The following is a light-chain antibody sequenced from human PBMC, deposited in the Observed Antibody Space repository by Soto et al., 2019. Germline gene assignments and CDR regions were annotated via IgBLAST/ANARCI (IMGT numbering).Light chain of an antibody. V-gene: IGKV3-15*01. Sequence: EVVLTQSPDTLSLSPGETATLSCRASQSVDRYVAWYQQKPGQAPRLLIYGASPRATGIPARFSGRGSGSEIILSFISLQFEDFAVYYRQDYNNWPPETFSQLSTVDIK. CDR2: GAS. CDR1: QSVDRY. CDR3: QDYNNWPPET. J-gene: IGKJ1*01.